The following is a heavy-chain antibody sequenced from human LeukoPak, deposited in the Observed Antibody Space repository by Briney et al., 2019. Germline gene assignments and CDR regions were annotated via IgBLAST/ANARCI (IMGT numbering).Heavy chain of an antibody. J-gene: IGHJ3*02. CDR1: RFSFSSYD. CDR2: ISGSGGST. D-gene: IGHD3-3*01. Sequence: GGSLRLSCAASRFSFSSYDLSWVRRAPGKGLEWVSAISGSGGSTYYADSVKGRFTISRDNSKNTLYLQMNSLRAEDAAVYYCAKGSVLRFLEWLPRDAFDIWGQGTMVTVSS. V-gene: IGHV3-23*01. CDR3: AKGSVLRFLEWLPRDAFDI.